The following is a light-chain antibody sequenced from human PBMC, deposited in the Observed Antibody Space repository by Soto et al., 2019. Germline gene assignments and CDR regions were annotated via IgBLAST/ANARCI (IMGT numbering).Light chain of an antibody. J-gene: IGLJ1*01. Sequence: QSALAQPPSASGSPGQSVAISCTGTSSDVVGYNYVSWYQQHPGKAPKLMIYEVNKRPSGVPDRFSGSNSGNTASLPVSGLQAEDEADYYCSSYAGSSNVFGTGTKGTVL. V-gene: IGLV2-8*01. CDR3: SSYAGSSNV. CDR1: SSDVVGYNY. CDR2: EVN.